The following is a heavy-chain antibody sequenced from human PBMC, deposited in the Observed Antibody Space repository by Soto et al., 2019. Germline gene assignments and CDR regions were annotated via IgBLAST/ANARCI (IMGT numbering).Heavy chain of an antibody. CDR1: GYTFTSYG. CDR2: ISAYNGNT. D-gene: IGHD2-15*01. V-gene: IGHV1-18*01. CDR3: ARLGYCSGGSCYYYYYMDV. Sequence: ASVKVSCKASGYTFTSYGISWVRQAPGQGLEWMGWISAYNGNTNYAQKLQGRVTMTTDTSTSTAYMELRSLRSDDTAVYYCARLGYCSGGSCYYYYYMDVWGKGTTVTVSS. J-gene: IGHJ6*03.